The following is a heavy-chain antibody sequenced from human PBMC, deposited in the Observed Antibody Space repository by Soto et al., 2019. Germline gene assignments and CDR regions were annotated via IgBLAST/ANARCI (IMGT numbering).Heavy chain of an antibody. CDR1: GFSLSTSGVG. CDR3: AHIRITMVRGVIIPYYFDY. D-gene: IGHD3-10*01. Sequence: QSGPTLVNPTQTLTLTCTFSGFSLSTSGVGVGWIRQPPGKALEWLALIYWDDDKRYSPSLKSRLTITKDTSKNQVVLTMTNMDPVDTATYYCAHIRITMVRGVIIPYYFDYWGQGTLVTVSS. J-gene: IGHJ4*02. V-gene: IGHV2-5*02. CDR2: IYWDDDK.